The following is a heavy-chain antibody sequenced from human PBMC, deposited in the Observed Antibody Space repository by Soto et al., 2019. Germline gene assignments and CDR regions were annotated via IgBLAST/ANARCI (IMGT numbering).Heavy chain of an antibody. Sequence: GASVKVSCKASGGTFSSYAISWVRQATGQGLEWMGWMNPNSGNTGYAQKFQGRVTMTRNTSISTAYMELSSLRSEDTAVYYCARGLVVPAAIRENWFDPWGQGTLVTVSS. CDR1: GGTFSSYA. CDR2: MNPNSGNT. V-gene: IGHV1-8*02. CDR3: ARGLVVPAAIRENWFDP. J-gene: IGHJ5*02. D-gene: IGHD2-2*01.